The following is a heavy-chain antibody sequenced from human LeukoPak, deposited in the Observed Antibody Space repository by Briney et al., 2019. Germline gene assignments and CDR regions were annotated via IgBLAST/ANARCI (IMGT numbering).Heavy chain of an antibody. CDR1: GGSISSYY. D-gene: IGHD3-22*01. V-gene: IGHV4-59*01. Sequence: PSETLSLTCTVSGGSISSYYWSWIRQPPGKGLEWIGYIYYSGSTNYNPSLKSRVTISVDTSKNQFSLKLSSVTAADTAVYYCARFLLPFDYWGQGTLVTVSS. J-gene: IGHJ4*02. CDR3: ARFLLPFDY. CDR2: IYYSGST.